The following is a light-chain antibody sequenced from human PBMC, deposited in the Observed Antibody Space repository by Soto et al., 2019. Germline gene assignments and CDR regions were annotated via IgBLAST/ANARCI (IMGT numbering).Light chain of an antibody. Sequence: IMLSRAPSSLSASVGDRVTITFRASQGIDTSLAWYQQKPGKAPKLLIYAPSNFQSGVPSRFSGSGSGTEFTLTISSLQPDDFATYSCQQYNTYSTFGQGTRLEIK. V-gene: IGKV1-9*01. CDR2: APS. CDR3: QQYNTYST. J-gene: IGKJ5*01. CDR1: QGIDTS.